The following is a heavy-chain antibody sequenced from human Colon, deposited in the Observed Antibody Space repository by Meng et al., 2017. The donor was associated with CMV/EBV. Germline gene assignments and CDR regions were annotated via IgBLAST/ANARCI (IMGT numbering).Heavy chain of an antibody. D-gene: IGHD1-26*01. CDR2: IQYDGNTK. V-gene: IGHV3-30*02. CDR3: AKEAGGAHYGLDV. CDR1: GFTFSSYG. J-gene: IGHJ6*02. Sequence: GESPKISCAASGFTFSSYGMVWVRQAPGKGLEWVAFIQYDGNTKHYADSMKGRFTISRDNFNNTLHLHMDGLRVEDTAVYYCAKEAGGAHYGLDVWGQGTTVTVSS.